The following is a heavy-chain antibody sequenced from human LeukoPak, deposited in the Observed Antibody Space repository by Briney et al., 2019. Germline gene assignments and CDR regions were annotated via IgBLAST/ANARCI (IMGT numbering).Heavy chain of an antibody. CDR1: GFTFSSYA. J-gene: IGHJ5*02. CDR3: AKDGGYSNEMTSWFDP. D-gene: IGHD4-11*01. CDR2: ISGSGGST. Sequence: GGSLRLSCAASGFTFSSYAMSWVRQAPGKGLEWVSAISGSGGSTFYADSVKGRFTISRDNSKNTLYLQMNSLRAEDTAVYYCAKDGGYSNEMTSWFDPWGQGTLVTVSS. V-gene: IGHV3-23*01.